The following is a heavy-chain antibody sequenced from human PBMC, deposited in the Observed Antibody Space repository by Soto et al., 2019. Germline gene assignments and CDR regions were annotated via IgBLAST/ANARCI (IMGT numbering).Heavy chain of an antibody. V-gene: IGHV3-23*01. CDR1: GFTFSSYA. CDR2: ISGSGGST. D-gene: IGHD6-6*01. J-gene: IGHJ6*02. CDR3: AKDQGQLVRSYYYGMDV. Sequence: PGGSLRLSCAASGFTFSSYAMSWVRQAPGKGLEWVSAISGSGGSTYYADSVKGRFTISRDNSKNTLYLQMNSLRAEDTAVYYCAKDQGQLVRSYYYGMDVWGQGTTVTVSS.